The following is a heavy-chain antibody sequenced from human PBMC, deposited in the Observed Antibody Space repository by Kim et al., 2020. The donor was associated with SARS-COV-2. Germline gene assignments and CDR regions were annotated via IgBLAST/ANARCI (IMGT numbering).Heavy chain of an antibody. CDR2: IYYSGST. J-gene: IGHJ6*02. V-gene: IGHV4-39*01. CDR1: GGSISSSSYY. D-gene: IGHD3-10*01. CDR3: ASQPVLLWFGELYSETTYYYYYYGMDV. Sequence: SETLSLTCTVSGGSISSSSYYWGWIRQPPGKGLEWIGSIYYSGSTYYNPSLKSRVTISVDTSKNQFSLKLSSVTAADTAVYYCASQPVLLWFGELYSETTYYYYYYGMDVWGQGTTVTVSS.